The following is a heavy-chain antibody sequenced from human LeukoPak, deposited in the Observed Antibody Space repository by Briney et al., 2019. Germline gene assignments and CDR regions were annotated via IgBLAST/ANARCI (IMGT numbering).Heavy chain of an antibody. D-gene: IGHD3-22*01. J-gene: IGHJ6*02. V-gene: IGHV1-24*01. CDR2: FDPEDGET. CDR1: GYTLTELS. CDR3: ATRSPNPHYYDTKNYYYYGMDV. Sequence: ASVKVSCKVSGYTLTELSMHWVRQAPGKGLEWMGGFDPEDGETIYAQKFQGRVTMTEDTSTDTAYMEPSSLRSEDTAVYYCATRSPNPHYYDTKNYYYYGMDVWGQGTTVTVSS.